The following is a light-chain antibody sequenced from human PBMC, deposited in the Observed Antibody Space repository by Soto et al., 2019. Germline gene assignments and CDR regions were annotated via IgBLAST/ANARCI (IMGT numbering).Light chain of an antibody. J-gene: IGLJ1*01. V-gene: IGLV1-40*01. CDR1: SSNIGAGYD. Sequence: SVLTQPPSVSGAPGQRVTISCTGSSSNIGAGYDVHWYQQPPGTAPKLLIYGNSNRPSGVPDRFSGSKSGTSASLAITGLQAEDEADYYCQSYDSSLSGYVFGTGTKVT. CDR3: QSYDSSLSGYV. CDR2: GNS.